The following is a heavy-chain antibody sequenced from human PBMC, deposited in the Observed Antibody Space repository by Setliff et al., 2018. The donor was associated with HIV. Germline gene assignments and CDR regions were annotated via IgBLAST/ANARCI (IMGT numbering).Heavy chain of an antibody. CDR3: ARGRSCSSSSCYLVYYYYYGMDV. D-gene: IGHD2-2*01. CDR1: GGSISSGSHY. V-gene: IGHV4-39*02. J-gene: IGHJ6*02. Sequence: RLPETLSLTCSVSGGSISSGSHYWGWIRQAPGKGLEWIGNIYYSGTTFYNPSLKSRVSISVDTSRNEFSLKLTSVTAADTAVYYCARGRSCSSSSCYLVYYYYYGMDVWGHGSTVTVSS. CDR2: IYYSGTT.